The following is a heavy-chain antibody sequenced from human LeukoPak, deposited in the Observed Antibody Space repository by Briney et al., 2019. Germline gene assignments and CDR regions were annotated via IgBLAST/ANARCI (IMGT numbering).Heavy chain of an antibody. Sequence: GASVKVSCKASGYTFTSYGISWVRQAPGQGLEWMGWISAYNGNTNYAQKLQGRVTMTTDTSTSTAYMELRSLRSDYTAVYYCARVDRSPDIVVVPAAIIRPGAFDIWGQGTMVTVSS. CDR3: ARVDRSPDIVVVPAAIIRPGAFDI. CDR1: GYTFTSYG. V-gene: IGHV1-18*01. J-gene: IGHJ3*02. CDR2: ISAYNGNT. D-gene: IGHD2-2*01.